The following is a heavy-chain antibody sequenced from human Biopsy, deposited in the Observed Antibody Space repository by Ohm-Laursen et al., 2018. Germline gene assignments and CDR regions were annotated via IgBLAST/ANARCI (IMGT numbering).Heavy chain of an antibody. J-gene: IGHJ6*02. Sequence: GTLSLTCTVSRDSISNYYWSWIRQTPGKGLEWIGEINHSGRTNYNPSLKSRVTISVDTSKSQFSLKVRSVTAADTAVYYCVRGVDYYDPYHYYALDVWGQGTTVTVSS. CDR1: RDSISNYY. CDR2: INHSGRT. D-gene: IGHD3-22*01. V-gene: IGHV4-34*01. CDR3: VRGVDYYDPYHYYALDV.